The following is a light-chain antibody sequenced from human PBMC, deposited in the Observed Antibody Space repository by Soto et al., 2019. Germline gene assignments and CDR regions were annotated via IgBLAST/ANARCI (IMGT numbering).Light chain of an antibody. Sequence: QSALTQPASVSGSPGQSITISCTGTISDVGGNKFVSWYQQYPGKAPKLMICDVSNRPSGVSNRFSGSKSGNTASLTISGLQAGDEADYYCSSFTGTNYVFGTGTQLTVL. CDR2: DVS. V-gene: IGLV2-14*03. J-gene: IGLJ1*01. CDR3: SSFTGTNYV. CDR1: ISDVGGNKF.